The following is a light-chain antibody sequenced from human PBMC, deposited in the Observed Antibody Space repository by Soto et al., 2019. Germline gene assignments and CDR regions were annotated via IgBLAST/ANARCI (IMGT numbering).Light chain of an antibody. V-gene: IGKV1-9*01. CDR3: QYLNSFPLT. J-gene: IGKJ4*01. Sequence: IPLTQSPSSLSASVGDRVTITCRASQGISSYLAWYQQKPGKPPTLLIYLASTLKNGVPSSFIGSGSGTDFILTISSLQPEDVATYYCQYLNSFPLTFGGGTKVEIK. CDR1: QGISSY. CDR2: LAS.